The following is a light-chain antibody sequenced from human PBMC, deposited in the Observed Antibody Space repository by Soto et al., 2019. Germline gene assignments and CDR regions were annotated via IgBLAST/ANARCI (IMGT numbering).Light chain of an antibody. CDR1: QSIALS. CDR2: VAF. J-gene: IGKJ1*01. V-gene: IGKV1-5*01. CDR3: QQYNPYSRT. Sequence: DIQMTQSPSSLSASVGDTVTMTCRASQSIALSVNWYQQKPGKAPKLLIYVAFTLESGVPSRFSGSGSGTEFTLTISSLQRDDFAIYYCQQYNPYSRTFGQGTKVDIK.